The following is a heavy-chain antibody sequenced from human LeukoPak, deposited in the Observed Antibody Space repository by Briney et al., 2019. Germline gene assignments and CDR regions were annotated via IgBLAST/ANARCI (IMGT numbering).Heavy chain of an antibody. CDR1: GYTFTSYD. D-gene: IGHD3-9*01. V-gene: IGHV1-8*01. CDR2: MNPDSGNT. Sequence: GASVKVSCKASGYTFTSYDINWVRQATGQGLEWMGWMNPDSGNTGYAQKFQGRVTMTRNTSISIAYMELSSLRSEDTAVYYCARRPSKYYDILTGYYRSEFDYWGQGTLVTVSS. J-gene: IGHJ4*02. CDR3: ARRPSKYYDILTGYYRSEFDY.